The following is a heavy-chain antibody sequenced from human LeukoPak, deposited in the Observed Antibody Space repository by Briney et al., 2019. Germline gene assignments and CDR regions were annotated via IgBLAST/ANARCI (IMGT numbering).Heavy chain of an antibody. CDR2: IHYSGST. D-gene: IGHD3-10*01. Sequence: SETPSLTCTVSGGSINSYYWSWIRQPPGKGLEWIGYIHYSGSTNYNPSLKGRVTMSVDTSKNQFSLNLSSVTAADTAVYYCARDSVSYYFDYWGQGTLVTVSS. CDR1: GGSINSYY. V-gene: IGHV4-59*01. CDR3: ARDSVSYYFDY. J-gene: IGHJ4*02.